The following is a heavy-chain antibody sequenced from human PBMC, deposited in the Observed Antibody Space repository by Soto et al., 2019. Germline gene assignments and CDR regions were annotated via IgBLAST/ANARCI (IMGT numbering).Heavy chain of an antibody. CDR2: VNTIFGTA. V-gene: IGHV1-69*01. J-gene: IGHJ4*02. CDR3: ARGVHYDRSGYYYFY. Sequence: QVQLVQSGAEVKKPGSSVKVSCKASGGTFNNYAISWVRQAPGQGLEWMGGVNTIFGTANYAQKFQGRVTITADESTTTAYMELRSLRSDDTAVYYCARGVHYDRSGYYYFYWGQGTLVTVSS. CDR1: GGTFNNYA. D-gene: IGHD3-22*01.